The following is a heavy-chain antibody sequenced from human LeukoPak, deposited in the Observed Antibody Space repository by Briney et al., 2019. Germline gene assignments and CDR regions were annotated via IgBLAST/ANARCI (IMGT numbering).Heavy chain of an antibody. CDR1: GGTFSSYA. J-gene: IGHJ6*03. CDR2: IIPIFGTA. CDR3: ARAAMVRGVIIYYYYMDV. V-gene: IGHV1-69*06. Sequence: SVKVSCKASGGTFSSYAISWVRQAPGQGLEWMGGIIPIFGTANYAQKFQGRVTITADKSTSTAYMELSSLRSEDTAVYYCARAAMVRGVIIYYYYMDVWGKGTTVTVSS. D-gene: IGHD3-10*01.